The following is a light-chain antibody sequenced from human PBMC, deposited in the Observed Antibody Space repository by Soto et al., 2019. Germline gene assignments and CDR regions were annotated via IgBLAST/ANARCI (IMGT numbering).Light chain of an antibody. V-gene: IGLV2-14*01. J-gene: IGLJ1*01. CDR1: SSDVGGYNY. CDR2: EVT. CDR3: SSYTSSSTVV. Sequence: QSVLAQPASVSGSPGQSITISCTGTSSDVGGYNYVSWFQQHPDTAPKLMIYEVTDRPSGVSNRFSGSKSGNTASLTISGLQADDEAVYYCSSYTSSSTVVFGTGTKVTVL.